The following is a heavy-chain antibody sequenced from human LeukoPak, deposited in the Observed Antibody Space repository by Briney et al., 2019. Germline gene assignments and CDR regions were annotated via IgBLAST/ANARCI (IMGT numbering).Heavy chain of an antibody. CDR1: GDSISNYY. J-gene: IGHJ4*02. D-gene: IGHD2-2*01. CDR3: AKIRFPTSRTYLDY. CDR2: IYYSGST. V-gene: IGHV4-59*01. Sequence: PSETLSLTCTVSGDSISNYYWTWIRQPPGKGLEWIGYIYYSGSTNYNPSLKSRVTISVDTSKNKFSLKLSSVTAADTAMYYCAKIRFPTSRTYLDYWGQGTLVTVSS.